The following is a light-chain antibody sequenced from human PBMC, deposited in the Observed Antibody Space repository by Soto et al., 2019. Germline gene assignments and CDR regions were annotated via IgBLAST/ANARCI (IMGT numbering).Light chain of an antibody. CDR2: AAS. J-gene: IGKJ2*01. CDR3: QQYGNSGYT. CDR1: QSVSSSY. V-gene: IGKV3-20*01. Sequence: DIVLTQSPGTLSLSPGERATLSCRASQSVSSSYLAWYQHKPGQTPRLLIYAASTRATGIPDRFSGSGSGTDFTLTISRLEPEAFAVYYCQQYGNSGYTFGQGTKLEIK.